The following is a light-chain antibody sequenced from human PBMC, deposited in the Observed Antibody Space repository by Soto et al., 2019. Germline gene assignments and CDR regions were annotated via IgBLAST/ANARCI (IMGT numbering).Light chain of an antibody. CDR1: QGISSY. J-gene: IGKJ1*01. Sequence: DIEMTQSPSSLSASVGDRVTITCRASQGISSYLAWYQQKPGKAPKLLIYAASTLQSGVPSRFSGSGSGTDFTLTISSLQPEDFATYYCQQVRTYTWTLGQGTKVDIK. CDR3: QQVRTYTWT. V-gene: IGKV1-9*01. CDR2: AAS.